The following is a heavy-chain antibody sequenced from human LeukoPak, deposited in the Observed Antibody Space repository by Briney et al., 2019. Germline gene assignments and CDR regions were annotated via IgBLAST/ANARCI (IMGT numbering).Heavy chain of an antibody. CDR3: ATDSYVSGSYYRLFY. J-gene: IGHJ4*02. CDR1: GFTFSSYA. D-gene: IGHD3-10*01. CDR2: ISGASTST. Sequence: GGSLRLSCAASGFTFSSYAMSWVRQAPGKGLKWVSLISGASTSTYYADSVKGRFTISRDNFKNTLYLQMNNLRAEDTAIYYCATDSYVSGSYYRLFYWGQGTLVTVSS. V-gene: IGHV3-23*01.